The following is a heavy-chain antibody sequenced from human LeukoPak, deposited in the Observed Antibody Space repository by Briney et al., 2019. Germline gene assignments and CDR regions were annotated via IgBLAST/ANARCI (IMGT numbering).Heavy chain of an antibody. CDR1: GFRFNTFW. CDR3: ARVDSSGYRGGNY. D-gene: IGHD3-22*01. Sequence: PGGSLRLSCAASGFRFNTFWMSWVRQAPGKGLEWVSVIYGGGSTYYADSVKGRFTVSRDNSKNTLSLQMNSLRAEDTAVYYCARVDSSGYRGGNYWGQGTLVTVSS. V-gene: IGHV3-66*01. J-gene: IGHJ4*02. CDR2: IYGGGST.